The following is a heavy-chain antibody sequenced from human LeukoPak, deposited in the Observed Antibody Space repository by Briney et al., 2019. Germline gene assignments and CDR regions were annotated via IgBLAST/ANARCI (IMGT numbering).Heavy chain of an antibody. J-gene: IGHJ4*02. V-gene: IGHV3-53*01. CDR1: GFTVSSNY. Sequence: GGSLRLSCAASGFTVSSNYMSWVRQAPGKGLEWVSVIYSGGSTYYADSVKGRFTISRDNSKNTLCLQMNSLRAEDTAVYYCARVFDYGDYGYYFDYWGQGTLVTVSS. CDR3: ARVFDYGDYGYYFDY. D-gene: IGHD4-17*01. CDR2: IYSGGST.